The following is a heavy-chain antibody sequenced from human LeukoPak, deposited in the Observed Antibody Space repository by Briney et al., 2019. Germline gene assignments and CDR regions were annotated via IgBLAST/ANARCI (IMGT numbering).Heavy chain of an antibody. CDR3: AKRSGINYGFFDS. Sequence: GGSLRLCCAASRCTFSNYAMSWVRQAPGMGLEWVSAITGNGDYTDYADSVKGRFTISRDNSKNTAYLQVNSLRSEDTAVYYCAKRSGINYGFFDSWGQGTLVTVSS. CDR2: ITGNGDYT. CDR1: RCTFSNYA. J-gene: IGHJ4*02. D-gene: IGHD1-26*01. V-gene: IGHV3-23*01.